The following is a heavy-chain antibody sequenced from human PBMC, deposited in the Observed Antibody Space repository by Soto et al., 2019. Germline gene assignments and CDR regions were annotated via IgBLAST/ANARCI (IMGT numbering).Heavy chain of an antibody. CDR3: ARGGGGYSAGYFDY. V-gene: IGHV4-30-2*01. D-gene: IGHD3-22*01. J-gene: IGHJ4*02. CDR2: IYHSGST. CDR1: GGSISSGGYS. Sequence: SETLSLTCAVSGGSISSGGYSWSWIRQPPGKGPEWIGYIYHSGSTYYNPSLKSRVTISVDRSKNQFSLKLSSVTAADTAVYYCARGGGGYSAGYFDYWGQGTLVTVSS.